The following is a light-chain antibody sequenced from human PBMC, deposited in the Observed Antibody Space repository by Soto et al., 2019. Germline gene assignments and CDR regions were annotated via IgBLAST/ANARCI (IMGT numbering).Light chain of an antibody. CDR1: QSVSGN. V-gene: IGKV3D-15*01. J-gene: IGKJ1*01. Sequence: EIVMTQSPATLSVSPGERATLSCRASQSVSGNLAWYQQKPGQAPRLLIYGASTRTPGIPARFSGSGSGTEFTLTISSLQSEGFAVYYCQQYNNWPPTFGQGTKVEIK. CDR2: GAS. CDR3: QQYNNWPPT.